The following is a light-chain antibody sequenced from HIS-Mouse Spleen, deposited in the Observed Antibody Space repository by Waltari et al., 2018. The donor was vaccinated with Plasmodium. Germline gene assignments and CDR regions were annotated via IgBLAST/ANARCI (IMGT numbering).Light chain of an antibody. CDR1: SSAVGDYHY. CDR3: SSYAGSNNLV. Sequence: HSALTRPPSASGSPGQPLPISCTGTSSAVGDYHYVSWYQQHPGKAPKLMIYEVSKRPSGVPDRFSGSKSGNTASLTVSGLQAEDEADYYCSSYAGSNNLVFGGGTKLTVL. CDR2: EVS. J-gene: IGLJ2*01. V-gene: IGLV2-8*01.